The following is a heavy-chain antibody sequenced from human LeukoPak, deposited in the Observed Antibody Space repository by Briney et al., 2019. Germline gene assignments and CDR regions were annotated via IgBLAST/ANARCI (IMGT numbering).Heavy chain of an antibody. CDR3: ARALPGLYYYFMDV. D-gene: IGHD3-10*01. J-gene: IGHJ6*03. CDR1: GGSFSGYY. CDR2: INHSGST. V-gene: IGHV4-34*01. Sequence: SETLSLTCAVYGGSFSGYYWSWIRQPPGKGLEWIGEINHSGSTNYNPSLKSRVTISVDTSKNQFSLKLSSVTAADTAVYYCARALPGLYYYFMDVWGKGTTVTVSS.